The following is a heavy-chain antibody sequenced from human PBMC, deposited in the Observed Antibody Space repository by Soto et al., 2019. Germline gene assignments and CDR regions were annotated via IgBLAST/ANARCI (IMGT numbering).Heavy chain of an antibody. Sequence: PAETLSLTCTVSDDPMTTHYWSWVRQPPGKGLEWIGNIYYTGNTNYTHTLKSRITLSVATYKQQFSVRVSSVTAADTAVYYCAREFFGDFVMGARNWFAPWGQGTPVTVSS. D-gene: IGHD4-17*01. CDR3: AREFFGDFVMGARNWFAP. CDR2: IYYTGNT. CDR1: DDPMTTHY. V-gene: IGHV4-59*11. J-gene: IGHJ5*02.